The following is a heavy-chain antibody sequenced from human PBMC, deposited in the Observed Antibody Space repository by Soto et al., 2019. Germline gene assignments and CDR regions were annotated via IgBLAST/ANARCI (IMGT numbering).Heavy chain of an antibody. CDR2: ISPRNGNT. J-gene: IGHJ5*02. Sequence: QVQLVQSGPEVKKPGTSVKVSCKASGYTFDSYGFSWVRQAPGQRLEWMGWISPRNGNTHSVEEFQGRVTMTTDTSTSTAFMELRTLRSDDTAVYYCARTPTPTHGDSNKNNYLDPWGQGTLVTVSS. D-gene: IGHD3-10*01. CDR1: GYTFDSYG. V-gene: IGHV1-18*04. CDR3: ARTPTPTHGDSNKNNYLDP.